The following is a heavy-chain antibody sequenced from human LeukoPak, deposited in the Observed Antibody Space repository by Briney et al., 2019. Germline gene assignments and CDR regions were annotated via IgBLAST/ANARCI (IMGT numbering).Heavy chain of an antibody. CDR2: MHYSGST. V-gene: IGHV4-59*01. J-gene: IGHJ4*02. CDR1: GGSIGQDY. D-gene: IGHD2-15*01. CDR3: TMGAGWLVNY. Sequence: SETLSLTCTVSGGSIGQDYWSWIRQPPGKGLEWIGFMHYSGSTNYNPSLKSRVTISVDTSKNQFSLKLSSVTAADTAVYYCTMGAGWLVNYWGQGTLVTVSS.